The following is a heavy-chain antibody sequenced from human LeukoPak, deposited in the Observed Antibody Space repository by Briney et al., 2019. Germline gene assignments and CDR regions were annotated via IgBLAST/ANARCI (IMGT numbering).Heavy chain of an antibody. CDR3: EKGPPPYDFWSGYYTRGYFDY. J-gene: IGHJ4*02. Sequence: GGSLRLSCAASGFTFDDYAMHWVRQAPGKGLEWVSLISWDGGSTYYADSVKGRFTISRDNSKNSLYLQMNSLRAEDTALYHCEKGPPPYDFWSGYYTRGYFDYWGQGTLVTVSS. CDR1: GFTFDDYA. D-gene: IGHD3-3*01. CDR2: ISWDGGST. V-gene: IGHV3-43D*04.